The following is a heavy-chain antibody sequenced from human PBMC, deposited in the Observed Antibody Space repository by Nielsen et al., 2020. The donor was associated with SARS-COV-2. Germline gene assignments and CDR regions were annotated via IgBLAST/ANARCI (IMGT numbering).Heavy chain of an antibody. J-gene: IGHJ4*02. CDR2: ISGSGGST. Sequence: GSLRLSCAASGFTFSSYAMSWVRQAPGKGLEWVSAISGSGGSTYYADSVKGRFTISRDNSKNTLYLQMNSLRAEDTAVYYCAKGRSYCSSTSCYKYYFDYWGQGTLVTVSS. V-gene: IGHV3-23*01. D-gene: IGHD2-2*02. CDR1: GFTFSSYA. CDR3: AKGRSYCSSTSCYKYYFDY.